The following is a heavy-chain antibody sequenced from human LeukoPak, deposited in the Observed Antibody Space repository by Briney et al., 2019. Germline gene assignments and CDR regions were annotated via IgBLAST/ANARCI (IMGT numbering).Heavy chain of an antibody. J-gene: IGHJ5*02. CDR2: ISWDGGST. CDR3: AKGYYGSAFSRFDP. V-gene: IGHV3-43D*03. D-gene: IGHD3-10*01. Sequence: GGSLRLSCAASGFTFDDYAMHWVRQAPGKGLEWVSLISWDGGSTYYADSVKGRFIISRDNSKNSLYLQMNSLRVEDTALYYCAKGYYGSAFSRFDPWGQGTLVTVSS. CDR1: GFTFDDYA.